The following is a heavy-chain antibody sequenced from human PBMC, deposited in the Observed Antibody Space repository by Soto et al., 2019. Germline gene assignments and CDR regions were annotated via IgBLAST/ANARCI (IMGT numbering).Heavy chain of an antibody. CDR2: ISGSGGST. D-gene: IGHD2-2*02. CDR1: GFTFSSYA. J-gene: IGHJ6*02. V-gene: IGHV3-23*01. CDR3: AGYCSSTSCYTWGMDV. Sequence: PGGSLRLSCAASGFTFSSYAMSWVRQAPGKGLEWVSAISGSGGSTYYADYVKGRFTISRDNSKNTLYLQMNSLRAEDTAVYYCAGYCSSTSCYTWGMDVWGQGTTVTVSS.